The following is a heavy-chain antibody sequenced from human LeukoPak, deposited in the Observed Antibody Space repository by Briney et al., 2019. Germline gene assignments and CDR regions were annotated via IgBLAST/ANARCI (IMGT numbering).Heavy chain of an antibody. Sequence: PSETLSLTCTVSGGSISSSSYYWGWIRQPPGKGLEWIGSIYYSGSTYYNPSLKSRVTISVDTSKNQFSLKLSSVTAADTAVYYCARLGGNWNQNYYFDYWGQGTLVTVSS. D-gene: IGHD1-1*01. V-gene: IGHV4-39*07. CDR3: ARLGGNWNQNYYFDY. CDR2: IYYSGST. CDR1: GGSISSSSYY. J-gene: IGHJ4*02.